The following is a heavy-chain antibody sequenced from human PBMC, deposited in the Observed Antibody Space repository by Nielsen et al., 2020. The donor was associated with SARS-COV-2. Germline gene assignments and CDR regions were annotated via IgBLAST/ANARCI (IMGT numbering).Heavy chain of an antibody. V-gene: IGHV1-18*04. J-gene: IGHJ6*03. Sequence: ASVKVSCKASGYTFTSYGISWVRQAPGQGLEWMGWISAYNGNTNYAQKLQGRVTMTTDTSTSTAYMELRSLRSDDPAVYYCARDPPYSSSHYYYYYMDVWGKGTTVTVSS. CDR3: ARDPPYSSSHYYYYYMDV. D-gene: IGHD6-6*01. CDR2: ISAYNGNT. CDR1: GYTFTSYG.